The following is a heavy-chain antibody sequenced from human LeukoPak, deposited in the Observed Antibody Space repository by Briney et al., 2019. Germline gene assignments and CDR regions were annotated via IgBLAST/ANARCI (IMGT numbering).Heavy chain of an antibody. CDR2: INSDGSGT. V-gene: IGHV3-74*01. D-gene: IGHD1-1*01. J-gene: IGHJ4*02. Sequence: GGSLRLSCAASGFTFSSHWMHWVRQAPGKGLVWVSRINSDGSGTSYADSVKGRFTISRDNAKNTLYLQMNSLRAGDTAVYYCARAQLEPLGFDYWGQGTLVTVSS. CDR1: GFTFSSHW. CDR3: ARAQLEPLGFDY.